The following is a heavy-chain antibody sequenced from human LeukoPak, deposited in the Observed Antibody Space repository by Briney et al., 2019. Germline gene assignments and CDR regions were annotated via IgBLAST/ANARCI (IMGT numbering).Heavy chain of an antibody. CDR1: GGSISSSSYY. CDR3: ARPYSSGWDADFDY. CDR2: IYYSGST. Sequence: ASETLSLTCTVSGGSISSSSYYWGWIRQPPGKGLEWIGSIYYSGSTYYNPSLKSRVTISVDTSKNQFSLKLSSVTAADTAVYYCARPYSSGWDADFDYWGQGTLVTVSS. V-gene: IGHV4-39*01. D-gene: IGHD6-19*01. J-gene: IGHJ4*02.